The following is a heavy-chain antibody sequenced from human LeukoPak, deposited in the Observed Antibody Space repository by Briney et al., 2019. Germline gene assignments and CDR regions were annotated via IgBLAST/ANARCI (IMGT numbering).Heavy chain of an antibody. J-gene: IGHJ4*02. Sequence: GGSLRLSGAASGFTFSSYSMNWVRQAPGKGLEWVSSISSSSSYIYYADSVKGRFTISRDNAKNSLYLQMNSLRAEDMAVYYCARELGEGWFGEYTDFDYWGQGTLVTVSS. V-gene: IGHV3-21*01. CDR1: GFTFSSYS. CDR3: ARELGEGWFGEYTDFDY. CDR2: ISSSSSYI. D-gene: IGHD3-10*01.